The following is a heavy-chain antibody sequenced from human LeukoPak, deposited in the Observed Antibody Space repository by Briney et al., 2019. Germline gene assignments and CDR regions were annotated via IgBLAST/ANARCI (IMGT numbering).Heavy chain of an antibody. D-gene: IGHD2-21*02. J-gene: IGHJ6*03. V-gene: IGHV1-18*01. Sequence: VSVKVSCKASGYTFTSYGISWVRQAPGQGLEWMGWISAYNGNTNYAQKLQGRVTMTTDTSTSTAYMELRSLRSDDTAVYYCARENIVVGTAKNYYYYRDVGAKGTTVTVPS. CDR3: ARENIVVGTAKNYYYYRDV. CDR2: ISAYNGNT. CDR1: GYTFTSYG.